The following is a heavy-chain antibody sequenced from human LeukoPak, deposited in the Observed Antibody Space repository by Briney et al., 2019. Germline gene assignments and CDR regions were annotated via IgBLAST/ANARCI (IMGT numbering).Heavy chain of an antibody. J-gene: IGHJ6*03. CDR3: AKGKVYSYGRGGYYYYYMDV. V-gene: IGHV3-23*01. CDR1: GFTFSSYA. Sequence: GGSLRLSCAASGFTFSSYAMSWVRQAPGKGLEWVSAISGSGGSTYYAASVKGRVTISRDNSKNTLYLQMNSLRAEDTAVYYCAKGKVYSYGRGGYYYYYMDVWGKGTTVTVSS. D-gene: IGHD5-18*01. CDR2: ISGSGGST.